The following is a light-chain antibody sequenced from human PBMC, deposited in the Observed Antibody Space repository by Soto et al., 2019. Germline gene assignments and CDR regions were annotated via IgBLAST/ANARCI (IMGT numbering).Light chain of an antibody. Sequence: QSVLTQPASVSGSPGQSITISCTGTSSDVGGYNYVSWYQQHPGKAPKLMIYEVSNRPSGVSNRFSGSKSGNTASLTISGLQAEDEADYYCSSYPSSRLGVFGGGTQLTVL. CDR2: EVS. CDR3: SSYPSSRLGV. CDR1: SSDVGGYNY. J-gene: IGLJ3*02. V-gene: IGLV2-14*01.